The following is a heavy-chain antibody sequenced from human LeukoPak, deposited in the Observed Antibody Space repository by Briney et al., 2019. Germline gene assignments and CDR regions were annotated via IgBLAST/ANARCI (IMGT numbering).Heavy chain of an antibody. J-gene: IGHJ4*02. CDR2: IYYSGST. CDR1: GGSISSSSYY. Sequence: SETLSLTCTVSGGSISSSSYYWGWIRQPPGKGLEWIGSIYYSGSTYYNPSLESQVTISVDTSKNQFSLKLSSVTAADTAVYYCASPLFGDYVRYWGQGTLVTVSS. V-gene: IGHV4-39*01. D-gene: IGHD4-17*01. CDR3: ASPLFGDYVRY.